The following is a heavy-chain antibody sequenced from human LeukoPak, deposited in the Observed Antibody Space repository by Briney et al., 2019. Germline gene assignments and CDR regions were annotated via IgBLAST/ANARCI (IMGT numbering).Heavy chain of an antibody. CDR3: ARAPGYGAAYYFDY. Sequence: GGSLRHSCAASGFTFSKFAMHWVRQAPGKGLEGVAVVSYDGSYKYYADSVKGRFTISRDNSKNTLYLQMNSLRAEDTAVYYCARAPGYGAAYYFDYWGQGTLVTVSS. CDR1: GFTFSKFA. D-gene: IGHD1-1*01. V-gene: IGHV3-30*04. CDR2: VSYDGSYK. J-gene: IGHJ4*02.